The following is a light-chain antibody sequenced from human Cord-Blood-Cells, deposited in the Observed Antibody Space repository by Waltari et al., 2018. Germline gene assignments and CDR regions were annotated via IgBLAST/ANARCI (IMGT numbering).Light chain of an antibody. CDR3: CSYAGSYTYV. V-gene: IGLV2-11*01. CDR2: DVS. J-gene: IGLJ1*01. CDR1: SSDVGGYNY. Sequence: QSALTQPRSVSGSPGQSVTISCPGTSSDVGGYNYVSWYQQHPAKAPKLMIYDVSKRPSGVPDRFSGSKSGNTASLTISGLQAEDEADYYCCSYAGSYTYVFGTGTKVTVL.